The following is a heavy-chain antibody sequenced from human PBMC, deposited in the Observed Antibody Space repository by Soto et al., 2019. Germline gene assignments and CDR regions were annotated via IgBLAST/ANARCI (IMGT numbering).Heavy chain of an antibody. J-gene: IGHJ5*02. CDR3: ARAAARNWFEP. CDR1: GGSVCSGVSC. Sequence: SETLSLTCTVSGGSVCSGVSCCSWIRQPPGKALEWIGYIYYSGITNYNPSLKSRVTISIDTSKNQFPLKLSSVTAADTAGYYCARAAARNWFEPWGQGSLVTVSS. V-gene: IGHV4-61*08. D-gene: IGHD6-13*01. CDR2: IYYSGIT.